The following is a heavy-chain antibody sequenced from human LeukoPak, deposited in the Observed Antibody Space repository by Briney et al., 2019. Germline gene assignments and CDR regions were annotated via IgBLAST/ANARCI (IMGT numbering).Heavy chain of an antibody. CDR2: MNPNSGNT. J-gene: IGHJ5*02. V-gene: IGHV1-8*01. CDR1: GYTFTSYD. CDR3: TRGVVVVAASWFDP. Sequence: ASVKVSCKASGYTFTSYDINWVRQATGQGLEWMGWMNPNSGNTSYAQKFQGRVTMTRNTSISTAYMELSSLRSEDTAVYYCTRGVVVVAASWFDPWGQGTLVTVSS. D-gene: IGHD2-15*01.